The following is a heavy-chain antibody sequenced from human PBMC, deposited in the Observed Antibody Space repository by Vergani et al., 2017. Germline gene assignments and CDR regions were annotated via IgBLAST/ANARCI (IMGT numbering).Heavy chain of an antibody. V-gene: IGHV3-11*04. CDR1: GFKFSDHY. Sequence: LEESGGGSVKPGGSLRLSCAASGFKFSDHYMSWLRQAPGKGLEWVSHISPGASTVSYTDSVTGRFTVSRDNDNNSLTLDITTLRVEDTAVYYCAKNPGISTTRHYYARDVWGQGTTVTVSS. J-gene: IGHJ6*02. CDR2: ISPGASTV. CDR3: AKNPGISTTRHYYARDV. D-gene: IGHD1-1*01.